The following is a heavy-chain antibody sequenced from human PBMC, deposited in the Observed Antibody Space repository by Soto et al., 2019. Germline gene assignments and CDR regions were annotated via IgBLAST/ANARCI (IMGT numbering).Heavy chain of an antibody. D-gene: IGHD1-1*01. J-gene: IGHJ6*02. Sequence: PGGSLRLSCAASGFTFSSYSMNWVSQATGKGLEWVSSISSSSSYIYYADSVKGRFTISRDNAKNSLYLQMNSLRAEDTAVYYCARDGIRTKVRDFGSVNLYYYYYGMDVWGQGTTVTVSS. CDR3: ARDGIRTKVRDFGSVNLYYYYYGMDV. CDR2: ISSSSSYI. CDR1: GFTFSSYS. V-gene: IGHV3-21*01.